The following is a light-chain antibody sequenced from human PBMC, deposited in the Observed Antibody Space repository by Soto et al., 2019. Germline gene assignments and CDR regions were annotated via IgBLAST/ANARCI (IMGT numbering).Light chain of an antibody. CDR2: LNN. Sequence: QSVLTQPPSASGTPGQRVSISCSGTNSNIGGNYVYWYQHVPGKAPKLLLSLNNQRPSGVPDRFSGSKSGTSASLAISGLRSEDEAHYYCAAWDDSLSGPVFGGGTKLTVL. J-gene: IGLJ2*01. CDR3: AAWDDSLSGPV. CDR1: NSNIGGNY. V-gene: IGLV1-47*02.